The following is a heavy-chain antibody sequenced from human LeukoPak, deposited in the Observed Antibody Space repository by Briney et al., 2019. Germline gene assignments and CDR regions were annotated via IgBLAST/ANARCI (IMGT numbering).Heavy chain of an antibody. CDR2: IYHSGST. D-gene: IGHD6-13*01. J-gene: IGHJ4*02. V-gene: IGHV4-38-2*01. CDR3: ARLGRTKIAAAYKD. CDR1: GYSISSGYY. Sequence: SETLSLTCAVSGYSISSGYYWGWIRQPPGKGLEWIGSIYHSGSTYYNPSLKSRVTISVDTSKNQFSLKLSSVTAADTAVYYCARLGRTKIAAAYKDWGQGTLVTVSS.